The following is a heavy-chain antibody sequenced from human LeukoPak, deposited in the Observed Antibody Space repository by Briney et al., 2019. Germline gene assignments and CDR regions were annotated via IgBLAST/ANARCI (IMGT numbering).Heavy chain of an antibody. CDR1: GFTFSIYS. Sequence: PGGSLRLSCAASGFTFSIYSMSWVRQAPGKGLEWVSYISSSSGTISYADSVKGRFTISRDNAENSLYLQMNSLRVEDTAVYYCAREVGVLPYYYMDVWGKGTTVTVSS. V-gene: IGHV3-48*01. D-gene: IGHD2-15*01. CDR3: AREVGVLPYYYMDV. CDR2: ISSSSGTI. J-gene: IGHJ6*03.